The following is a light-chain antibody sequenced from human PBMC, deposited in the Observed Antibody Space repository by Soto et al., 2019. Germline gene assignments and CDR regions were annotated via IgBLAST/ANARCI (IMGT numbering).Light chain of an antibody. CDR1: SSDVGGYNY. CDR3: ISFTSRHIYV. CDR2: DVT. V-gene: IGLV2-14*03. J-gene: IGLJ1*01. Sequence: QSVLTQPASVSGSPGQSITMSCTGTSSDVGGYNYVPWYQQHPGRAPKLIIYDVTNRPSGISNRFSGSKSGNTASLTISGLQTEDEADYYCISFTSRHIYVFGTGTKVTVL.